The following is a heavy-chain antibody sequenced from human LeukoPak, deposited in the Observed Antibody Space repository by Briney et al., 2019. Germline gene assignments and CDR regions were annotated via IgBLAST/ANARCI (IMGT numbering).Heavy chain of an antibody. J-gene: IGHJ4*02. CDR1: GFTVSSNY. V-gene: IGHV3-66*01. CDR2: IYSGGST. CDR3: ALTEPDTAMVKGYDY. D-gene: IGHD5-18*01. Sequence: GGSLRLSCAASGFTVSSNYMSWVRQAPGKGLEWASVIYSGGSTYYADSVKGRFTISRDNSKNTLYLQMNSLRAEDTAVYYCALTEPDTAMVKGYDYWGQGTLVTVSS.